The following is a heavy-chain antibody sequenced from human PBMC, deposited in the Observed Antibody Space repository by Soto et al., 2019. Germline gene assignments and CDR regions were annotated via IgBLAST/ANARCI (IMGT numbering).Heavy chain of an antibody. D-gene: IGHD4-17*01. V-gene: IGHV3-30*18. Sequence: GGSLRLSCAASGFTFSSYGMHWVRQAPGKGLEWVAVISYDGSNKYYADSVKGRFTISRDNSKNTLYLQMNSLRAEDTAVYYCAKGTPGYGDYGSIDYWGQGTLVTVSS. CDR2: ISYDGSNK. CDR3: AKGTPGYGDYGSIDY. CDR1: GFTFSSYG. J-gene: IGHJ4*02.